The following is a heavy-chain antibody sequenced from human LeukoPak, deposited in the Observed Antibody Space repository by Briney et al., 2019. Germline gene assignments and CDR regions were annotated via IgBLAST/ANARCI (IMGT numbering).Heavy chain of an antibody. CDR1: GFTFSSYG. CDR2: IKQDGSEK. J-gene: IGHJ6*02. D-gene: IGHD2-15*01. CDR3: AREISVVVAATLYYYYGMDV. Sequence: GRSLRLSCAASGFTFSSYGMHWVRQAPGKGLEWVANIKQDGSEKYYVDSVKGRFTISRDNAKNSLYLQMNSLRAEDTAVYYCAREISVVVAATLYYYYGMDVWGQGTTVTVSS. V-gene: IGHV3-7*01.